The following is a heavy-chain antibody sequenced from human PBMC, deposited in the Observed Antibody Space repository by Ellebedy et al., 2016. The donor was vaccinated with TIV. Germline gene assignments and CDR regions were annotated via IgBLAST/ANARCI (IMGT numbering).Heavy chain of an antibody. V-gene: IGHV4-39*01. CDR1: GGSISSYY. Sequence: SETLSLXXAVSGGSISSYYWGWIRQPPGKGLEWIGSIYYSGSTYYNPSLKSRVTISVDTSKNQFSLKLSSVTAADTAVYYCARPFVVPAVAYGSGSYSDAFDIWGQGTMVTVSS. J-gene: IGHJ3*02. CDR3: ARPFVVPAVAYGSGSYSDAFDI. D-gene: IGHD3-10*01. CDR2: IYYSGST.